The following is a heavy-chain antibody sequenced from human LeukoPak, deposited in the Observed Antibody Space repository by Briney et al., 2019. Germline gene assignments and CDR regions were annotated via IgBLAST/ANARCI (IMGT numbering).Heavy chain of an antibody. CDR2: IYSGGST. J-gene: IGHJ4*02. D-gene: IGHD3-22*01. CDR3: AREGSPLAYYDSSGYGMFDY. V-gene: IGHV3-53*01. Sequence: PGGSLRLSCAASGFTVSSNYMSWLRQAPGKGLEGVSVIYSGGSTYYADSVKGRFTISRDNSKNTLYLQMNSLRAEDTAVYYCAREGSPLAYYDSSGYGMFDYWGQGTLVTVSS. CDR1: GFTVSSNY.